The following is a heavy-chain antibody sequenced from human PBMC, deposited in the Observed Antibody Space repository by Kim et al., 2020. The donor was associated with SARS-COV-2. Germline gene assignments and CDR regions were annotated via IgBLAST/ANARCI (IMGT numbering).Heavy chain of an antibody. CDR2: LDEDGNDK. V-gene: IGHV3-7*03. J-gene: IGHJ4*02. CDR3: ERDRGPNTYRDY. CDR1: GFTFSRTW. D-gene: IGHD3-16*02. Sequence: GGSLRLSCVASGFTFSRTWVGWVRQAPGKGLEWVANLDEDGNDKYYVDSVKGRFTISRDNAKNSLYLQMNSLRAEDMAVYYCERDRGPNTYRDYWGQGTLVTVSS.